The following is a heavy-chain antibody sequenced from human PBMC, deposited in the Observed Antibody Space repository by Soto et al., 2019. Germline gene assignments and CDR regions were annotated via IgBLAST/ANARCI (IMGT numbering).Heavy chain of an antibody. V-gene: IGHV3-33*01. D-gene: IGHD3-10*02. CDR1: GFTFSSYG. CDR2: IWYDGSNK. Sequence: LGGSLRLSCAASGFTFSSYGMHWVRQAPGKGLEWVAVIWYDGSNKYYADSVKGRFTISRDNSRNTLYLQMNSLRAEDTAVYYCASSRPTFGELLAGAIDIRGQGTMVTVSS. J-gene: IGHJ3*02. CDR3: ASSRPTFGELLAGAIDI.